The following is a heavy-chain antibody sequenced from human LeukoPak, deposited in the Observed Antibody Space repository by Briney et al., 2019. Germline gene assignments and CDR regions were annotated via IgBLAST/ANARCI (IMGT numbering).Heavy chain of an antibody. CDR3: ARQTAGFDY. Sequence: GGSLRLSCAASGFTFSSYGMHWVRQAPGMGLEWVAVISYDGSNKYYADSVKGRFTISRDNSKNTLYLQMNSLRAEDTAVYYCARQTAGFDYWGQGTLVTVSS. V-gene: IGHV3-30*03. CDR1: GFTFSSYG. J-gene: IGHJ4*02. CDR2: ISYDGSNK.